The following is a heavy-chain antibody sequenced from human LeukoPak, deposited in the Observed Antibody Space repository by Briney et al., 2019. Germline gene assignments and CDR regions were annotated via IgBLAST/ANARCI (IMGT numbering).Heavy chain of an antibody. CDR3: AKDQIPNYYDSSGYLFDY. D-gene: IGHD3-22*01. CDR2: IRWNSGSI. Sequence: PGRSLRLSCAASGFTFDDYAMHWVRQAPGEGLEWVSGIRWNSGSIGYADSVKGRFTISRDNAKNSLYLQMNSLRAEETALYYCAKDQIPNYYDSSGYLFDYWGQGTLVTVSS. J-gene: IGHJ4*02. V-gene: IGHV3-9*01. CDR1: GFTFDDYA.